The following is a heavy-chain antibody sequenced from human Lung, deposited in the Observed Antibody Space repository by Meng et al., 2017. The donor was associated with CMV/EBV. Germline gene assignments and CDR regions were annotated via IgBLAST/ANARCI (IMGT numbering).Heavy chain of an antibody. Sequence: GGSLRLSCAASGFTFSSYGMHWVRQAPGKGLEWVAFIRYDGSNKYYADSVKGRFTISRDNSKNTLYLQMNSLRAEDTAVYYCAKDGAKYCSSTSCYLFDYWGQGXLVTVSS. V-gene: IGHV3-30*02. CDR2: IRYDGSNK. J-gene: IGHJ4*02. D-gene: IGHD2-2*01. CDR3: AKDGAKYCSSTSCYLFDY. CDR1: GFTFSSYG.